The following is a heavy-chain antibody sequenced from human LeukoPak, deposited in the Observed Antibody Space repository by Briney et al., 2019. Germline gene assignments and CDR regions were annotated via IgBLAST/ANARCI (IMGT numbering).Heavy chain of an antibody. V-gene: IGHV1-46*01. D-gene: IGHD3-10*01. CDR1: GGTFSSYA. CDR2: INPSDGDK. CDR3: ARDPTDYFASGSYFEHYGMDV. Sequence: ASVKVSCKASGGTFSSYAISWVRQAPGQGLEWMGIINPSDGDKSYAQKFQGRVTMTRDTSTSTVHMELSSLRSEDTAVYYCARDPTDYFASGSYFEHYGMDVWGQGTTVTVSS. J-gene: IGHJ6*02.